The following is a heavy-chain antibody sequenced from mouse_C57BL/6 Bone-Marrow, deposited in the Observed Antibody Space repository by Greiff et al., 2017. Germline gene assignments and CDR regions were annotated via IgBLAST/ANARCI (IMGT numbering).Heavy chain of an antibody. Sequence: EVNLVESGGGLVKPGGSLKLSCAASGFTFSSYAMSWVRQTPEKRLEWVATISDGGSYTYYPDNVKGRFTISRDNAKNNLYLQMSHLKSEDTARYYCARDGYYAMDYWGQGTSVTVSS. V-gene: IGHV5-4*01. CDR1: GFTFSSYA. CDR3: ARDGYYAMDY. CDR2: ISDGGSYT. J-gene: IGHJ4*01.